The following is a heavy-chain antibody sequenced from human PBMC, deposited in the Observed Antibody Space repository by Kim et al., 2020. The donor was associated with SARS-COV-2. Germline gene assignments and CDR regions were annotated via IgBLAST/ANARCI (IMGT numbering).Heavy chain of an antibody. Sequence: GGSLRLSCAASGFTFSSYAMHWVRQAPGKGLEWVAVISYDGSNKYYADSVKGRFTISRDNSKNTLYLQMNSLRAEDTAVYYCARARSSGWYKEHKFYYYYGMDVWGQGTTVTVSS. CDR3: ARARSSGWYKEHKFYYYYGMDV. J-gene: IGHJ6*02. D-gene: IGHD6-19*01. V-gene: IGHV3-30*04. CDR2: ISYDGSNK. CDR1: GFTFSSYA.